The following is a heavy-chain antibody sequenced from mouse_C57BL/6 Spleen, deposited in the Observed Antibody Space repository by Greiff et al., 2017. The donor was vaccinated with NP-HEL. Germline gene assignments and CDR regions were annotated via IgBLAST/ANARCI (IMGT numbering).Heavy chain of an antibody. CDR1: GYTFTSYW. CDR3: ARGDYSNYEDYAMDY. J-gene: IGHJ4*01. CDR2: INPSNGGT. Sequence: QVQLQQPGTELVKPGASVKLSCKASGYTFTSYWMHWVKQRPGQGLEWIGNINPSNGGTNYNENFKSKATLTVDKSSSTAYMQLSSLTSEDSAVYYCARGDYSNYEDYAMDYWGQGTSVTVSS. V-gene: IGHV1-53*01. D-gene: IGHD2-5*01.